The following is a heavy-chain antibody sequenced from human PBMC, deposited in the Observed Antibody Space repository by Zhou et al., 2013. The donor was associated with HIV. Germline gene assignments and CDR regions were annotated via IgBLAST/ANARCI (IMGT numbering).Heavy chain of an antibody. D-gene: IGHD3-10*01. V-gene: IGHV1-2*02. Sequence: QVQLVQSGAEVKKPGASVKVSCAASGYTFTGYYIQWVRQAPGQGLEWMGWINPNSGDTKYSQNFKGRVTMTRDTSISTAYMDLNRLTSDDTAVYYCARGARGLPFTSPVDYWGQGTLVTVSS. CDR1: GYTFTGYY. J-gene: IGHJ4*02. CDR3: ARGARGLPFTSPVDY. CDR2: INPNSGDT.